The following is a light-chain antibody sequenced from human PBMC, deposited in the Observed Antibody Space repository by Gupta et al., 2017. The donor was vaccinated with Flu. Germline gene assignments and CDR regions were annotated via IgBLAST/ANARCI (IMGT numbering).Light chain of an antibody. Sequence: TLSLSPGERDTLSCRARQGVFRNFLASYHQKPGQAPRLLMSGASYSATGTPDRFSGSGSGTEFTLFINSLEPGDFAVYFCQRSSSTPFTFGRGTKVDIK. J-gene: IGKJ3*01. CDR1: QGVFRNF. CDR3: QRSSSTPFT. V-gene: IGKV3-20*01. CDR2: GAS.